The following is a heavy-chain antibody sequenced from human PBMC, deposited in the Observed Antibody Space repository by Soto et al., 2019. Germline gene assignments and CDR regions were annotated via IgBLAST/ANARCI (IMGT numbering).Heavy chain of an antibody. V-gene: IGHV4-59*01. D-gene: IGHD3-16*01. J-gene: IGHJ4*02. CDR1: GGSISSYY. Sequence: QVQLQESGPGLVKPSETLSLTCTVSGGSISSYYWSWIRQPPGQGLEWIGYIYYSGSTNYNPSLKSRVTISVDTSKNQFSLKLSSVTAADTAVYYCARAWGDLFDYWGQGTLVTVSS. CDR3: ARAWGDLFDY. CDR2: IYYSGST.